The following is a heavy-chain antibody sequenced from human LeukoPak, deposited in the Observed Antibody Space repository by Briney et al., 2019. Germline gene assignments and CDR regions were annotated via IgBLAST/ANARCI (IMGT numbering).Heavy chain of an antibody. J-gene: IGHJ3*02. CDR3: AKAPRPQYYYDSSGYREADAFDI. Sequence: PGGSLRLSCAASGFTFSNFGMHWVRQAPGKGLEWVAVIWYDGTTKHYADSVKGRFTISRDNSKNTLYLQMNSLRAEDTAVYYCAKAPRPQYYYDSSGYREADAFDIWGQGTTVTVSS. CDR2: IWYDGTTK. D-gene: IGHD3-22*01. CDR1: GFTFSNFG. V-gene: IGHV3-33*06.